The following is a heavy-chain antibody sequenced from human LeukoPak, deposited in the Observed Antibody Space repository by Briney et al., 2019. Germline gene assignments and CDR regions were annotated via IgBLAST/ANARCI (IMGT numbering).Heavy chain of an antibody. CDR3: VRRLLDSNGWRHYFDY. V-gene: IGHV4-39*01. Sequence: SETLSLTCTVSGISIRSSSYSWGWIRQPPGKGLEWIGTIYYTGTTYYSPSLKNRVTISVDTSQNQFSLHLSSVTATDTAVYYCVRRLLDSNGWRHYFDYWGQGTLVTVSS. J-gene: IGHJ4*02. CDR2: IYYTGTT. D-gene: IGHD6-19*01. CDR1: GISIRSSSYS.